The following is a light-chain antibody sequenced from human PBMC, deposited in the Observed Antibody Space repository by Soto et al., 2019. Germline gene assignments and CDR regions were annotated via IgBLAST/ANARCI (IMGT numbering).Light chain of an antibody. CDR1: QSVSNN. V-gene: IGKV3-15*01. CDR2: GAS. Sequence: EIVMTQSPATLSVSPGERATLSCRASQSVSNNLDWYQHKPGQAPRLLFYGASTRATGIPARFSGSGSGTEFTLTISSLQSEDFAVYYCQQSDNWPYTFGQGTKLEIK. CDR3: QQSDNWPYT. J-gene: IGKJ2*01.